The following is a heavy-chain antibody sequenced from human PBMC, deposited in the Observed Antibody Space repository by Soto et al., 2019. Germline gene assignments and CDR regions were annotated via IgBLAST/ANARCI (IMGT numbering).Heavy chain of an antibody. V-gene: IGHV1-8*01. CDR1: GYTFTSYD. CDR2: MNPNSGNT. CDR3: AKEGEHSSGWANFDY. J-gene: IGHJ4*02. Sequence: ASVKVSCKASGYTFTSYDINWVRQATGQGLEWMGWMNPNSGNTGYAQKFQGRVTMTRNTSISTAYMELSSLRSEDTAVYYCAKEGEHSSGWANFDYWGQGTLVTVSS. D-gene: IGHD6-19*01.